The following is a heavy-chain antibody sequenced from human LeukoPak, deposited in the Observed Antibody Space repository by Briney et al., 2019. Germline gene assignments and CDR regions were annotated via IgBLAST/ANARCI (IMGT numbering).Heavy chain of an antibody. Sequence: QPGGPLRLSCAASGFTFSSYSMNWVRQAPGKGLEWVSYISRSRSTIYYADPVKGRFTISRDNAKNSLYLQMNSLRAEDTAVYYCASAPPPHHYDFWSGYYDAFDIWGQGTMVTVSS. CDR1: GFTFSSYS. CDR3: ASAPPPHHYDFWSGYYDAFDI. J-gene: IGHJ3*02. D-gene: IGHD3-3*01. CDR2: ISRSRSTI. V-gene: IGHV3-48*01.